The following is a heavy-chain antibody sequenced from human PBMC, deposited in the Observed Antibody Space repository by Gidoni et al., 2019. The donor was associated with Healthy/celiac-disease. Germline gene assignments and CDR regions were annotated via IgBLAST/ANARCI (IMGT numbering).Heavy chain of an antibody. V-gene: IGHV3-23*04. Sequence: EVQLVESGGGLVQPGGSLRLCGAASGFTFSSYAMSWVRQAPGKGLEWVSAISGSGGSTYYADSVKGRFTISRDNSKNTLYLQMNSLRAEDTAVYYCATDYYDSSGYRTFDYWGQGTLVTVSS. CDR3: ATDYYDSSGYRTFDY. D-gene: IGHD3-22*01. J-gene: IGHJ4*02. CDR2: ISGSGGST. CDR1: GFTFSSYA.